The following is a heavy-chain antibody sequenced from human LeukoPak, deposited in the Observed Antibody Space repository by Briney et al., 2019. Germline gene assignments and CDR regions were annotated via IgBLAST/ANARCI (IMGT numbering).Heavy chain of an antibody. Sequence: ASMKVSCKASGYTFTGYYMHWVRQAPGQGLEWMGWINPNSGGTNYAQKFQGRVTMTRDTSTSTAYMELSRLRSDDTAVYYCARGPDSSGYYPFDYWGQGTLVTVSS. CDR1: GYTFTGYY. J-gene: IGHJ4*02. CDR3: ARGPDSSGYYPFDY. CDR2: INPNSGGT. D-gene: IGHD3-22*01. V-gene: IGHV1-2*02.